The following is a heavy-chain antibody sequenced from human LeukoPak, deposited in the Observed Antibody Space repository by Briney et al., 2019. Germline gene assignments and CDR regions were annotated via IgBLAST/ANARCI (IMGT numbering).Heavy chain of an antibody. CDR2: INHSGST. Sequence: PSETLSLTCAVYGGSFSGYYWSWIRQPPGKGLEWIGEINHSGSTNYNPSLKSRVTISVDTSKNQFSLKLSSVTAADTAVYYCARAMGLGYYGSGSYRAYYYYYMDVWGKGTTVTVSS. CDR1: GGSFSGYY. CDR3: ARAMGLGYYGSGSYRAYYYYYMDV. D-gene: IGHD3-10*01. V-gene: IGHV4-34*01. J-gene: IGHJ6*03.